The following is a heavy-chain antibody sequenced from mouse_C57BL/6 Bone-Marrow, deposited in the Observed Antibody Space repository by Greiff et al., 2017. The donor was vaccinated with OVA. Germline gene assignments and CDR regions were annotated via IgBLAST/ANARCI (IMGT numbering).Heavy chain of an antibody. CDR2: ISYDGSN. CDR3: ARDGEIYYYGTGDY. CDR1: GYSITSGYY. J-gene: IGHJ2*01. Sequence: EVQLQQSGPGLVKPSQSLSLTCSVTGYSITSGYYWNWIRQFPGNKLEWMGYISYDGSNNYNPSLKNRISITRDTSKNQFFLKLNSVTTEDTATYYCARDGEIYYYGTGDYWGQGTTLTVSS. V-gene: IGHV3-6*01. D-gene: IGHD1-1*01.